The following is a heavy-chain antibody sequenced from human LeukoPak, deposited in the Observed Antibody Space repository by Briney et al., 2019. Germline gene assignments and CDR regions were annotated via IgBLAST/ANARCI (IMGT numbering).Heavy chain of an antibody. Sequence: PGGRLRLSCVASGFALSRYGISWVRQAPGKGLEWVSGIGGTGFASYSADSVKGRFTISKDNSKNTLYLQMNSLRAEDTAVYYCARGLVCPGDCYPNWHYDLWGRGTLVTVSS. V-gene: IGHV3-23*01. CDR3: ARGLVCPGDCYPNWHYDL. J-gene: IGHJ2*01. D-gene: IGHD2-21*02. CDR1: GFALSRYG. CDR2: IGGTGFAS.